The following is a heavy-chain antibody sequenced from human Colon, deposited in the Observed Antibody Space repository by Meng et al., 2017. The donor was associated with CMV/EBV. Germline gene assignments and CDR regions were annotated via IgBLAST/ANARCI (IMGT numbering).Heavy chain of an antibody. V-gene: IGHV3-30*04. CDR3: ARASNSSFDP. CDR2: ISHDGTKK. J-gene: IGHJ5*02. CDR1: GFRFSACP. Sequence: LSCAGSGFRFSACPIHCVRQAPGKGLEWVAIISHDGTKKYYAESVKGRFSLSRDNSQNTVNMHMTSLRGDDTAVYYCARASNSSFDPWGQGTLVTVSS. D-gene: IGHD4-11*01.